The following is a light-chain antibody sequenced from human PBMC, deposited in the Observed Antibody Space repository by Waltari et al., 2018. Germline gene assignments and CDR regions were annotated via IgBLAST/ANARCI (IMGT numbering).Light chain of an antibody. J-gene: IGLJ3*02. CDR1: SSNIGGNP. CDR3: GAWGDSPNGPV. V-gene: IGLV1-44*01. Sequence: QSVLTQPPSASGTPGQRVTISCSGSSSNIGGNPVNWYQQLPGTAPTLLIYNNEPRPSGVPDRLTRSKSGRSAFLATSGRQAEDEADYYCGAWGDSPNGPVFGGGTKLPVL. CDR2: NNE.